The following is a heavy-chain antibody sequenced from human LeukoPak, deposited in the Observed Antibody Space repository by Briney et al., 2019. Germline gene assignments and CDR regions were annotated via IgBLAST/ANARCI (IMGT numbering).Heavy chain of an antibody. J-gene: IGHJ3*02. CDR1: GYTFTSYG. CDR3: ARDVYSGSYYGAFDI. V-gene: IGHV1-18*01. Sequence: ASVKVSCKASGYTFTSYGISWVRQAPGQGLEWMGWISAYNGDTNYAQKLQGRVTMTTDTSTSTAYMELRGLTSDDTAVYYCARDVYSGSYYGAFDIWGQGTMVTVSS. CDR2: ISAYNGDT. D-gene: IGHD1-26*01.